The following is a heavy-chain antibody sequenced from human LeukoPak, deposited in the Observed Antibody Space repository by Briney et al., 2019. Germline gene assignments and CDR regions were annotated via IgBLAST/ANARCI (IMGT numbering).Heavy chain of an antibody. J-gene: IGHJ4*02. V-gene: IGHV2-70*04. CDR1: GFSLSTSGMR. Sequence: SGPALVKPTQTLTLTCTFSGFSLSTSGMRVSWIRQPPGKALEWLARIDWDDDKFYSTSLKTRLTISKDTSKNQVVLTMTNMDPVDTATYDCARAPSGYGCDYWGQGTLVTVSS. D-gene: IGHD3-10*01. CDR3: ARAPSGYGCDY. CDR2: IDWDDDK.